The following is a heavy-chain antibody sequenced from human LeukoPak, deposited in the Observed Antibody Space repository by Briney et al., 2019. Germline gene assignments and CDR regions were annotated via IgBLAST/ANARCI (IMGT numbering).Heavy chain of an antibody. Sequence: GGSLRLSCAASGFTVSSNYMSWVRQAPGKGLEWVSVIYSGGSTYYADSVKGRFTISRDNSKNTLYLQMNSLRAEDTAVYYCARDFMESSDYYYYMDVWGKGTTVTISS. CDR3: ARDFMESSDYYYYMDV. D-gene: IGHD3-3*01. J-gene: IGHJ6*03. CDR2: IYSGGST. V-gene: IGHV3-66*01. CDR1: GFTVSSNY.